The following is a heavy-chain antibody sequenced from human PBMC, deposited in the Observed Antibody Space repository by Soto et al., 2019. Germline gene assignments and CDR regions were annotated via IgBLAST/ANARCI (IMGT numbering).Heavy chain of an antibody. D-gene: IGHD4-17*01. CDR2: IYYSGST. CDR1: GGSISSGGYY. V-gene: IGHV4-31*03. J-gene: IGHJ4*02. Sequence: SSETLSLTCTVSGGSISSGGYYWSWIRQHPGKGLEWIGYIYYSGSTYYNPSLKSRVTISVDTSKNQFSLKLSSVTAADTAVYYCARSLDATVTPYLDYWGQGTLVTVSS. CDR3: ARSLDATVTPYLDY.